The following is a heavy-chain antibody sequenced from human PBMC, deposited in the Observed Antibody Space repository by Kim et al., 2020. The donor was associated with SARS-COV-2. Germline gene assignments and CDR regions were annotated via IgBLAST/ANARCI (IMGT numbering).Heavy chain of an antibody. CDR3: ARGEWGTSRKNWNYGTSGRFDP. D-gene: IGHD1-7*01. Sequence: SETLSLTCAVYGGSFSGYYWSWIRQPPGKGLEWIGEINHSGSTNYNPSLKSRVTISVDTSKNQFSLKLSSVTAADTAVYYCARGEWGTSRKNWNYGTSGRFDPWGQGTLVTVSS. J-gene: IGHJ5*02. CDR1: GGSFSGYY. CDR2: INHSGST. V-gene: IGHV4-34*01.